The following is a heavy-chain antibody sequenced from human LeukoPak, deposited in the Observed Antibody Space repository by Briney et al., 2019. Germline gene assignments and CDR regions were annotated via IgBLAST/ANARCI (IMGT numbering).Heavy chain of an antibody. CDR1: GFTFSDYY. V-gene: IGHV3-11*01. CDR2: ISSSGSTV. D-gene: IGHD5-24*01. J-gene: IGHJ3*02. Sequence: GGSLRLSCAASGFTFSDYYMSWIRQAPGKGLEWVSYISSSGSTVYYADSMKGRFTISRDNAKNSLYLQMNSLRAEDTAVYYCATHDLKKAMAFDIWGQGTMVTVSS. CDR3: ATHDLKKAMAFDI.